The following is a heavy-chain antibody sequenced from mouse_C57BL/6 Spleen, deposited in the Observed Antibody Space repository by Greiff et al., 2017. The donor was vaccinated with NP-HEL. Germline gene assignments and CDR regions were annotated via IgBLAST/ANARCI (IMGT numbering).Heavy chain of an antibody. J-gene: IGHJ4*01. D-gene: IGHD2-10*02. CDR2: IWSDGST. Sequence: VQGVESGPGLVAPSQSLSITCTVSGFSLTSYGVHWVRQPPGKGLEWLVVIWSDGSTTYNSALKSRLSISKDNSKSQVFLKMNSLQTDDTAMYYCARPPLYGLGAMDYWGQGTSVTVSS. CDR1: GFSLTSYG. V-gene: IGHV2-6*03. CDR3: ARPPLYGLGAMDY.